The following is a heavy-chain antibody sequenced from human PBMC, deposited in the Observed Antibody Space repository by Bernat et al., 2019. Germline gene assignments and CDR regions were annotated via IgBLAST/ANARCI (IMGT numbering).Heavy chain of an antibody. D-gene: IGHD3-10*01. CDR1: GFTFSSYA. CDR2: IGRSGNT. J-gene: IGHJ4*02. CDR3: ATRGPTGSYFFDS. V-gene: IGHV3-23*01. Sequence: EVQLLESGGGLVQPGGSLRLSCVASGFTFSSYAMSWVRQAPGKGLEWVSSIGRSGNTYYSDSAKGRFTISRDNSKNTLNLQMNTLRAEDTAVYYCATRGPTGSYFFDSWGQGTLVTVSS.